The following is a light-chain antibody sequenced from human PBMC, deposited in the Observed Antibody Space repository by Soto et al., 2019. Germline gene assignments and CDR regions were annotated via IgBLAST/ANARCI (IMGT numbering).Light chain of an antibody. V-gene: IGKV3-20*01. CDR1: HNVGGRF. CDR3: QQYGTSPIA. J-gene: IGKJ5*01. Sequence: EIVLTQSPGTLSLSPGERATLSCRASHNVGGRFLAWYQQKPGQAPRLLINVASTRATGIPDRFSGSGSGTDFTLTISRLEPEDFAVYYCQQYGTSPIAFGQGTRLE. CDR2: VAS.